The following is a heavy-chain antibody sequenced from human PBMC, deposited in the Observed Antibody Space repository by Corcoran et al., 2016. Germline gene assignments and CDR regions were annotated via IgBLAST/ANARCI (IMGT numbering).Heavy chain of an antibody. Sequence: QVQLQQWGAGLLKPSETLSLTCAVYGGSFSGYYWTWIRQPPGKGLEWIGEINHSGSTNYNPSVKSRVTISVDTSKNQFSLKLSSVTAADTAVYYCARTRTQQWLQEYDYYYGMDVWGQGTTVTVSS. CDR3: ARTRTQQWLQEYDYYYGMDV. CDR1: GGSFSGYY. J-gene: IGHJ6*02. CDR2: INHSGST. D-gene: IGHD5-18*01. V-gene: IGHV4-34*01.